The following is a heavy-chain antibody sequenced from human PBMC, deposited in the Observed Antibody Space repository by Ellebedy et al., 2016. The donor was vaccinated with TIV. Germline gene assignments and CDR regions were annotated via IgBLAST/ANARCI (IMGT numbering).Heavy chain of an antibody. D-gene: IGHD3-9*01. CDR2: ITYDGSNE. CDR1: GFTLSTYA. CDR3: AKDGGYDVLTGSFYGMDV. V-gene: IGHV3-30*02. Sequence: GESLKISCAASGFTLSTYAVHWVRQAPGKGLEWVAFITYDGSNEYYIESVKGRFTISRDNSKNMLYLQMSSLRPEDTAVYYCAKDGGYDVLTGSFYGMDVWGQGTTVTVSS. J-gene: IGHJ6*02.